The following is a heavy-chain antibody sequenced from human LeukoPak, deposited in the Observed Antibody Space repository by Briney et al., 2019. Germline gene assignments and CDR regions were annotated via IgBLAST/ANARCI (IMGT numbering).Heavy chain of an antibody. CDR2: IGRSSSNI. Sequence: GGSLRLSCTASGFTFSSYSMNWVRQAPGKGLEWVSSIGRSSSNIYQADSVKGRFTISRDNAKNSLYLQMSSLRAEDTAVYYCARTEAYYYDSSGYYYGYWGQGTLVTVSS. D-gene: IGHD3-22*01. V-gene: IGHV3-21*01. J-gene: IGHJ4*02. CDR1: GFTFSSYS. CDR3: ARTEAYYYDSSGYYYGY.